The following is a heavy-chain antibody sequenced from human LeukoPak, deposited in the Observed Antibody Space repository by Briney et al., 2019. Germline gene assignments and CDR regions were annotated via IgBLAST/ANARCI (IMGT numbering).Heavy chain of an antibody. CDR3: ARRRGGDYGMYYYYYMDV. D-gene: IGHD4-17*01. V-gene: IGHV4-34*01. J-gene: IGHJ6*03. CDR2: INHSGST. CDR1: GFTFGDYA. Sequence: GSLRLSCTASGFTFGDYAMSWIRQPPGKGLEWIGEINHSGSTNYNPSLKSRVTISVDTSKNQFSLKLSSVTAADTAVYYCARRRGGDYGMYYYYYMDVWGKGTTVTVSS.